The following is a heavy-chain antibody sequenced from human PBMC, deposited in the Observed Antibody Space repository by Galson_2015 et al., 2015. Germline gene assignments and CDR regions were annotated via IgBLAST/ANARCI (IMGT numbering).Heavy chain of an antibody. D-gene: IGHD2-2*03. CDR1: GFTFSSYA. Sequence: SLRLSCAASGFTFSSYAMHWVRQAPGKGLEWEAVISYDGSNKYYADSVKSRFTISRDNSKNTLYLQMNSLRAEDTAVYYCARDRGYCSSTSCYATVFDYWGQGTLVTVSS. CDR2: ISYDGSNK. CDR3: ARDRGYCSSTSCYATVFDY. V-gene: IGHV3-30*01. J-gene: IGHJ4*02.